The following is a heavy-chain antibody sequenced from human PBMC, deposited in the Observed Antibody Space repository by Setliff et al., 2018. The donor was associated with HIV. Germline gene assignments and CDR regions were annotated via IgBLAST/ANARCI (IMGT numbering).Heavy chain of an antibody. D-gene: IGHD3-3*02. Sequence: ASVKVSCKTSGDLFTSYAFSWVRQAPGQGLEWMGIINPSGDNTDYAQKFQARVTITADQSTSTAYMELSSLRSDDTAVYFCARGALLAVFDFDHWGHGTLVTVS. V-gene: IGHV1-69*04. CDR2: INPSGDNT. CDR3: ARGALLAVFDFDH. CDR1: GDLFTSYA. J-gene: IGHJ4*01.